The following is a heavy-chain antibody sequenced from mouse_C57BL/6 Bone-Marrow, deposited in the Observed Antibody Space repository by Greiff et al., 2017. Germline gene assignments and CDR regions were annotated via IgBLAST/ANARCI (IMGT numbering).Heavy chain of an antibody. Sequence: EVQLQQSGAELVRPGASVKLSCTASGFNIQDDYMHWVKQRPEQGLEWIGWIDPENGDTEYATKFQGKATITADTSSNPAYLQLSSLTSEDTAVYYCTTTLRPFAYWGQGTLVTVSA. J-gene: IGHJ3*01. CDR1: GFNIQDDY. V-gene: IGHV14-4*01. CDR3: TTTLRPFAY. D-gene: IGHD1-1*01. CDR2: IDPENGDT.